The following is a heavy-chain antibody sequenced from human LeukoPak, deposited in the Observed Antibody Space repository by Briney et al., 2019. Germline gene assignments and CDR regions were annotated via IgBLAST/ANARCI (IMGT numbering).Heavy chain of an antibody. J-gene: IGHJ3*02. CDR1: GFTFSSYS. CDR3: AKYRSGSYLDAFDI. V-gene: IGHV3-48*01. Sequence: GGSRRLSCAASGFTFSSYSMNWVRQAPGKGLEWVSYISSSSSTIYYADSVKGRFTISRDNAKNSLYLQMNSLRAEDTAVYYCAKYRSGSYLDAFDIWGQGTMVTVSS. D-gene: IGHD3-16*02. CDR2: ISSSSSTI.